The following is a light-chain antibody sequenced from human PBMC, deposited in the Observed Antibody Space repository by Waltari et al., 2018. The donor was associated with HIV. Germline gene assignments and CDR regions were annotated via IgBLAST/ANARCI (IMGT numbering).Light chain of an antibody. CDR1: QSVSSY. CDR2: GAS. V-gene: IGKV3-11*01. Sequence: EIVLTQSPATLSLSPGERATLSCRASQSVSSYLAWYQQKPGQAPKLLIYGASNRATGIPARFSGSGSGTDFTLTISSLEPEDFAVYYCQQYGDSPSFGQGTKVEIK. CDR3: QQYGDSPS. J-gene: IGKJ1*01.